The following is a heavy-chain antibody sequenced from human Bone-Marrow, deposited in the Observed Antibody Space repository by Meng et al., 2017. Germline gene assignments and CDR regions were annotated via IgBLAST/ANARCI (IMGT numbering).Heavy chain of an antibody. Sequence: GESLKISCAASGFTFSSYAMSWVRQAPGKGLEWVSAISGSGGSTYYADSVKGRFTISRDKSKNTLYLQMNSLRAEDTAVYYCAKLLAVAGTFFPNWGQGTLVTVSS. CDR1: GFTFSSYA. CDR3: AKLLAVAGTFFPN. CDR2: ISGSGGST. J-gene: IGHJ4*02. D-gene: IGHD6-19*01. V-gene: IGHV3-23*01.